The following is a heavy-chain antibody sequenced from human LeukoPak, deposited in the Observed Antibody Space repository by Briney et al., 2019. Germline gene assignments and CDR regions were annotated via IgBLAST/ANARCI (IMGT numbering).Heavy chain of an antibody. CDR3: ARWGVRGVRNPIWFDP. CDR1: GGSFSGYY. V-gene: IGHV4-34*01. Sequence: SETLSLTCAVYGGSFSGYYWSWIRQPPGKGLEWIGEINHSGSTNYNPSLKSRVTISVDTSKNQFSLKLSSVTAADTAVYYCARWGVRGVRNPIWFDPWGQGTLVTVSS. J-gene: IGHJ5*02. CDR2: INHSGST. D-gene: IGHD3-10*01.